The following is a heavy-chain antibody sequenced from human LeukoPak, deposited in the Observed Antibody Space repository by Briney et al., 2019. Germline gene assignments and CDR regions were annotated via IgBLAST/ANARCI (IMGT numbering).Heavy chain of an antibody. Sequence: ASVKVSCKTSGYTFTDYYIHWVGQAPGQGLEWMGWINPKSGDTKFPQKFQGRVTMTRDTSISTAYMELISLTSDDTAVYYCARSAGFSHFDYWGLGALVTVSS. CDR2: INPKSGDT. J-gene: IGHJ4*02. CDR1: GYTFTDYY. CDR3: ARSAGFSHFDY. V-gene: IGHV1-2*02. D-gene: IGHD3-9*01.